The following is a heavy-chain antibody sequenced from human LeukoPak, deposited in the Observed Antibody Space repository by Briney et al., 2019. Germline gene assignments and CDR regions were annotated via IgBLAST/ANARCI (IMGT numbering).Heavy chain of an antibody. CDR1: GFTFSNAW. V-gene: IGHV3-7*01. D-gene: IGHD3-3*01. Sequence: PGGSLRLSCAASGFTFSNAWMNWVRQAPGKGLEWVANIKQDESETNYVDSVTGRFTISRDNANNLLYLQMTNLRAEDTAVYYCARSSGYYWNAFDIWGQGTMVTVSS. CDR2: IKQDESET. J-gene: IGHJ3*02. CDR3: ARSSGYYWNAFDI.